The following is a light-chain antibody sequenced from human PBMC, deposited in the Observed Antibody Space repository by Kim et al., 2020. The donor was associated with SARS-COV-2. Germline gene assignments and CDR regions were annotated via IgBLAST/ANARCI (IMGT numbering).Light chain of an antibody. J-gene: IGKJ3*01. Sequence: DIVMTQSPDSLAVSLDERATINCKSSQSVLYSSNNKNYLAWYQQKPGQPPKLLIYWASTRESGVPDRFSGSGSGTDFTLTISSLQAEDVAVYFCQQSYSTPFTFGPGTKVDIK. CDR1: QSVLYSSNNKNY. V-gene: IGKV4-1*01. CDR2: WAS. CDR3: QQSYSTPFT.